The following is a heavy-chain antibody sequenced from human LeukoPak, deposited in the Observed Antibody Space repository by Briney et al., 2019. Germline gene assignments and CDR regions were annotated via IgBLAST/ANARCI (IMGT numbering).Heavy chain of an antibody. Sequence: PGGSLRLSCAASGFSVSSYSMNWVRQAPGKGLEWVSSIRSSTSYIYYADSVKGRFTISRDNAKNSLYLQMSSLRAEDTAMYYCARVSPSGSYYFDYWGQGTLVTVSS. D-gene: IGHD1-26*01. J-gene: IGHJ4*02. CDR3: ARVSPSGSYYFDY. CDR1: GFSVSSYS. V-gene: IGHV3-21*01. CDR2: IRSSTSYI.